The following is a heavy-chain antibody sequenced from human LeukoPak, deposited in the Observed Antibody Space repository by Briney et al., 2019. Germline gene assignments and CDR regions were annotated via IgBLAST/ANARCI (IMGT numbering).Heavy chain of an antibody. CDR1: GFTFSSYG. D-gene: IGHD2-2*02. V-gene: IGHV3-48*04. Sequence: GGSLRLSCAASGFTFSSYGMHWVRQAPGKGLEWVSYISSSGSTIYYADSVKGRFTISRDNAKNSLYLQMNSLRAEDTAVYYCARDGPYLGYCSSTSCYTDYWGQGTLVTVSS. CDR3: ARDGPYLGYCSSTSCYTDY. CDR2: ISSSGSTI. J-gene: IGHJ4*02.